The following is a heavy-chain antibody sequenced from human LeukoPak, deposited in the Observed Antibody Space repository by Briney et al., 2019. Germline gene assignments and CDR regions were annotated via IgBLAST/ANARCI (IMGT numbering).Heavy chain of an antibody. J-gene: IGHJ6*03. Sequence: GGSLRLSCAASGFTFSSYGMHWVRQAPGKGLEWVSAISGSGGSTYYADSVKGRFTIPRDNSKNTLYLQMNSLRAEDTAVYYCAKAKGDYYYYYMDVWGKGTTVTVSS. CDR3: AKAKGDYYYYYMDV. CDR2: ISGSGGST. CDR1: GFTFSSYG. V-gene: IGHV3-23*01.